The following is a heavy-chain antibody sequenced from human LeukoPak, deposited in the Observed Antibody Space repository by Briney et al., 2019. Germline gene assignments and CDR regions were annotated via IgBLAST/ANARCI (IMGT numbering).Heavy chain of an antibody. V-gene: IGHV1-69*13. CDR1: GGTFSRYA. J-gene: IGHJ4*02. D-gene: IGHD5-12*01. Sequence: SVKVSCKAPGGTFSRYAISWVRQAPGQGLEWMGGIIPIFGTANYAQKFQGRVTITADESTSTAYMEVSSLRSEDTAVYYCARAYSGYDFFDYWGQGILVTVSS. CDR2: IIPIFGTA. CDR3: ARAYSGYDFFDY.